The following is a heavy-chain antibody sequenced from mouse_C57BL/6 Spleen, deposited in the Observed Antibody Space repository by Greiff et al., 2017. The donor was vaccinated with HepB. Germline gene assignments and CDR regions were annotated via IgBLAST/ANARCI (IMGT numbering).Heavy chain of an antibody. CDR2: IYPGDGDT. J-gene: IGHJ3*01. V-gene: IGHV1-80*01. CDR3: ARDGNYVAWFAY. D-gene: IGHD2-1*01. CDR1: GYAFSSYW. Sequence: QVQLQQSGAELVKPGASVKLSCKASGYAFSSYWMNWVKQRPGKGLEWIGQIYPGDGDTNYNGKFKGKATLTADKSSSTAYMQLSSLTSEDSAVYFCARDGNYVAWFAYWGQGTLVTVSA.